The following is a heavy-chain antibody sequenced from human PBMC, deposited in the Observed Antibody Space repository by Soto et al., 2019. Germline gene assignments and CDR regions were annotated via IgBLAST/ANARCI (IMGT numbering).Heavy chain of an antibody. CDR3: ARGLEQGYYDAFDI. Sequence: GGSLRLSCAASGFTFNNHGMRWVRQAPGKGLEWVAVIWYDGSNKYYADSVKGRFTISRDNSKNTLYLQMNSLRAEDTAVYYCARGLEQGYYDAFDIWGQGTMVTVSS. D-gene: IGHD2-21*01. V-gene: IGHV3-33*01. CDR2: IWYDGSNK. CDR1: GFTFNNHG. J-gene: IGHJ3*02.